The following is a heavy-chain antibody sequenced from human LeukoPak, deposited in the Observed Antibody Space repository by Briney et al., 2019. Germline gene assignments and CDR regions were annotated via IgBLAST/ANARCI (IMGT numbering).Heavy chain of an antibody. CDR3: ARGPDLYYYDISGSVLYYFDY. J-gene: IGHJ4*02. CDR2: INPNSGGT. CDR1: GYTFTGYY. V-gene: IGHV1-2*06. D-gene: IGHD3-22*01. Sequence: ASVKVSCKASGYTFTGYYMHWVRQAPGQGLEWMGRINPNSGGTNYPQKFQGRVTMTRDTSISTAYMGLSRLRSDDTAVYYCARGPDLYYYDISGSVLYYFDYWGQGTLVTVSS.